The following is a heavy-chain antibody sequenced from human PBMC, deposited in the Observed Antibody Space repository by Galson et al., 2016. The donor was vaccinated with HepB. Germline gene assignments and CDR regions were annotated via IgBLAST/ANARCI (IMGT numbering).Heavy chain of an antibody. CDR3: AKEEADIGDAFDI. Sequence: SLRLSCAASGFTFVSYGISWVRQAPGKGLEWVSTVSGSGGGTNYADFVKGRFTISRHNSKNTLYLQMNSLRAEDTAIYYCAKEEADIGDAFDIWGQGTMGTVSS. CDR1: GFTFVSYG. V-gene: IGHV3-23*01. D-gene: IGHD5-12*01. J-gene: IGHJ3*02. CDR2: VSGSGGGT.